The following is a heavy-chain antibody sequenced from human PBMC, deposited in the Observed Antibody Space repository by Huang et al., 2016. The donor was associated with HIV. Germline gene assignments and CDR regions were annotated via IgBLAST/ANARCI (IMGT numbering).Heavy chain of an antibody. CDR1: GFTFDDFS. V-gene: IGHV3-9*01. CDR2: IPWYIVRV. J-gene: IGHJ4*02. CDR3: AHLPEPSSPWTDY. D-gene: IGHD1-1*01. Sequence: DVHLVESGGGLVQPGRSLRLSCGYCGFTFDDFSMHWVRERPGKCRRYVVGIPWYIVRVFYAAYVKRRFTISRDNAKNSLYLQMNSLRVEDTALYYCAHLPEPSSPWTDYWGQGTLVTVSS.